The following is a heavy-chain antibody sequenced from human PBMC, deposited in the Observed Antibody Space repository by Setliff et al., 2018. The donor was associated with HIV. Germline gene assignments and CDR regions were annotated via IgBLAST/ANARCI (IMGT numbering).Heavy chain of an antibody. CDR2: FDPEGGET. CDR1: GYTLSELS. V-gene: IGHV1-24*01. D-gene: IGHD4-17*01. CDR3: AVDGDYAGGVGY. J-gene: IGHJ4*02. Sequence: ASVKVSCKVSGYTLSELSMHWVRQAPGEGLEWMGGFDPEGGETIYAEKFQGRVTMTEDTATETAYMELSSLRSEDTAVYYCAVDGDYAGGVGYWGQGTLVTVSS.